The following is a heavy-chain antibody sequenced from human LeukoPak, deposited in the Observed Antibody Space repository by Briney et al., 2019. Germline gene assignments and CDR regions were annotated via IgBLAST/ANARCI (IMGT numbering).Heavy chain of an antibody. CDR2: IIPILGIA. D-gene: IGHD3-3*01. V-gene: IGHV1-69*04. Sequence: GASVKVSCKASGYTFTNYGISWVRQAPGQGLEWMGRIIPILGIANYAQKFQGRVTITADKSTSTAYMELSSLRSEDTAVYYCAREFDFWSGYLGYWGQGTLVTVSS. CDR3: AREFDFWSGYLGY. CDR1: GYTFTNYG. J-gene: IGHJ4*02.